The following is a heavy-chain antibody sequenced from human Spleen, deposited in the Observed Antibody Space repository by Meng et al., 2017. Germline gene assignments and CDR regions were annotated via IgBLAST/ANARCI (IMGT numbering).Heavy chain of an antibody. V-gene: IGHV1-2*06. CDR3: ARDLLSYYYDSSGYSGMDV. CDR2: INPNSGGT. CDR1: GYTFTGYY. Sequence: ASVKVSCKASGYTFTGYYMHWVRQAPGQGLEWMGRINPNSGGTNYAQKFQGRVTMTRDTSISTAYMELSRLRSDDTAVYYCARDLLSYYYDSSGYSGMDVWGQGTTVTGSS. D-gene: IGHD3-22*01. J-gene: IGHJ6*02.